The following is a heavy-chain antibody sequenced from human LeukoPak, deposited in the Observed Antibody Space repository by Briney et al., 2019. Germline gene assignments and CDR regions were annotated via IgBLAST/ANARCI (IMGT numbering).Heavy chain of an antibody. CDR3: AKCNGDGYNFDYFDY. D-gene: IGHD5-24*01. Sequence: GGSLRLSCAASGFTFSSYGMHWVRQAPGKGLEWVAVISYDGSNKYYADSVKGRFTISRDNSKNTLYLQMNSLRAEDTAVYYCAKCNGDGYNFDYFDYWGQGTLVTVSS. J-gene: IGHJ4*02. V-gene: IGHV3-30*18. CDR1: GFTFSSYG. CDR2: ISYDGSNK.